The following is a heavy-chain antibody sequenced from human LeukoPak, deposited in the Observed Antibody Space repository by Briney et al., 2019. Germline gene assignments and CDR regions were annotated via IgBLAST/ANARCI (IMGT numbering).Heavy chain of an antibody. CDR3: ARVVVPAGWYFDL. V-gene: IGHV4-59*01. D-gene: IGHD2-2*01. CDR2: IYYSGST. Sequence: SETLSLTCTVSGGSISSYYWSWLRQPPGKGLEWIGYIYYSGSTNYNPSLKSRVTISVDTSKNQFSLKLSSVTAADTAVYYCARVVVPAGWYFDLWGRGTLVTVSS. CDR1: GGSISSYY. J-gene: IGHJ2*01.